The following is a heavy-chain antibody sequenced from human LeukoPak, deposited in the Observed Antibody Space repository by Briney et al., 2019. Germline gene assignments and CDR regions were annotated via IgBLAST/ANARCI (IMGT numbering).Heavy chain of an antibody. D-gene: IGHD6-13*01. V-gene: IGHV3-21*01. CDR3: ARGRREAAAGPFDY. J-gene: IGHJ4*02. Sequence: GGSLRLSCAASGFTFSSYSMNWVRQTPGKGLEWVSSLSSSSSYIYYADSVKGRFTISRDNAKNSLYLQMNSLRAEDTAVYYCARGRREAAAGPFDYWGQGTLVTVSS. CDR1: GFTFSSYS. CDR2: LSSSSSYI.